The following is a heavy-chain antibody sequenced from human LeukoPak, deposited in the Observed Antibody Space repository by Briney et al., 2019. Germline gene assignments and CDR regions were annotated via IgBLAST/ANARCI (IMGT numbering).Heavy chain of an antibody. CDR2: INHSGST. CDR1: GGSFSGYY. D-gene: IGHD6-6*01. J-gene: IGHJ5*02. Sequence: SETLSLTCAVYGGSFSGYYWSWIRQPPGKGLEWIGEINHSGSTNYNPSLKSRVTISVDTSKNQFSLKLSSVTAADTAVYYCARKYSSSSYNWFDPWGQGTLVTVSS. CDR3: ARKYSSSSYNWFDP. V-gene: IGHV4-34*01.